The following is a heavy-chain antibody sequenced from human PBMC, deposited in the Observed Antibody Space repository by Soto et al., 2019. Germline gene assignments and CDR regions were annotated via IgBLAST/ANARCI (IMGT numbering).Heavy chain of an antibody. CDR2: INAGNGNT. Sequence: ASVKVSCKASEYTFTSYSMHCVRQSPLQSLEWMGWINAGNGNTKYSQKFQGRVTLFADESTSTAYIELSSLRSEDTAIYYCANVLGLYTRGYYFDSWGQGTLVTVSS. V-gene: IGHV1-3*01. CDR1: EYTFTSYS. D-gene: IGHD6-13*01. CDR3: ANVLGLYTRGYYFDS. J-gene: IGHJ4*02.